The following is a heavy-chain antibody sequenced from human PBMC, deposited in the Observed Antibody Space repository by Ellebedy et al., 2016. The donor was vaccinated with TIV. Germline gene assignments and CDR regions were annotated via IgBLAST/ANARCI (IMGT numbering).Heavy chain of an antibody. CDR3: ARMGGGYFDY. CDR1: GGTFSSYA. V-gene: IGHV1-69*13. D-gene: IGHD4-23*01. Sequence: SVKVSXKASGGTFSSYAISWVRQAPGQGLEWMGGIIPIFGTANYAQKFQGRVTITADESTITAYMELSSLRSEDTAVYYCARMGGGYFDYWGQGTLVTVSS. CDR2: IIPIFGTA. J-gene: IGHJ4*02.